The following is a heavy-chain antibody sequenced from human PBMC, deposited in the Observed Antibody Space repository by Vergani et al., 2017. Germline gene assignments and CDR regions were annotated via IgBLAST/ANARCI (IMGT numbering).Heavy chain of an antibody. CDR2: IYYSGST. CDR1: GGSISSSSYY. Sequence: QLQLQESGSGLVKPSQTLSLTCAVSGGSISSSSYYWGWIRQPPGKGLEWIGSIYYSGSTYYNPSLKSRVTISVDTSKNQFSLKLSSVTAADTAVYYCARHPPSGSYFTARGFDPWGQGTLVTVSS. CDR3: ARHPPSGSYFTARGFDP. V-gene: IGHV4-39*01. D-gene: IGHD1-26*01. J-gene: IGHJ5*02.